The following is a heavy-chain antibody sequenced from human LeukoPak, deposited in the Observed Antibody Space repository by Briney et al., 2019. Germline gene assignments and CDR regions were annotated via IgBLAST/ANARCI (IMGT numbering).Heavy chain of an antibody. J-gene: IGHJ5*02. CDR2: IYSSGST. CDR3: ARQKGLDP. V-gene: IGHV4-59*01. CDR1: GGSISSYY. Sequence: SETPSLTCTVSGGSISSYYWSWIRQPPGKGLEWIGYIYSSGSTDYNPSLKSRVTISVDTSKNQFSLKLRSVTAADTAVYYCARQKGLDPWGQGTLVTVSS.